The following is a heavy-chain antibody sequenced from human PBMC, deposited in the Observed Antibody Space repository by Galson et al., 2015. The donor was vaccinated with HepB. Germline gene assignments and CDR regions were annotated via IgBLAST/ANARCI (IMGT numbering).Heavy chain of an antibody. Sequence: SLRLSCAASGFIFNNYAMSWVRQAPGKGLEWVSGITRGGYTYDVDPVKGRFTISRDNSKNSLYLQMNSLRAEDTGVYYCARDRGRLVAGFDIWGQGTMVTVSS. D-gene: IGHD1-1*01. J-gene: IGHJ3*02. V-gene: IGHV3-23*01. CDR3: ARDRGRLVAGFDI. CDR1: GFIFNNYA. CDR2: ITRGGYT.